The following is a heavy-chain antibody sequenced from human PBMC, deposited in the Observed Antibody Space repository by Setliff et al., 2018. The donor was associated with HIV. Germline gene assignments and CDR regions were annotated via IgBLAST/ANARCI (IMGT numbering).Heavy chain of an antibody. V-gene: IGHV1-3*01. CDR1: RYTFSTNA. D-gene: IGHD6-19*01. Sequence: GASVKVSCKAFRYTFSTNAIHWVRQAPGQRLEWMGYINAGDDNTRYSEKFQGRVTITRDTSANTAYMELSSLRSEDTAVYYCARGSCSGCYLSDYWGLGTLVTVSS. CDR2: INAGDDNT. CDR3: ARGSCSGCYLSDY. J-gene: IGHJ4*02.